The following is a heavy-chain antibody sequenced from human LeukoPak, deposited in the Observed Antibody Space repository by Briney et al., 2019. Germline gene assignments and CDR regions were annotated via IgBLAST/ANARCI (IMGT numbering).Heavy chain of an antibody. CDR3: ARDHGREAAAGW. D-gene: IGHD6-13*01. CDR2: INPNSGGT. CDR1: GYTFTGYY. Sequence: ASVKVSCKASGYTFTGYYMHWVRQAPGQGLVWMGWINPNSGGTNYAQKFQGRVTMTRDTSISTAYMELSRLRSDDTAVYYCARDHGREAAAGWWGQGTLVTVSS. J-gene: IGHJ4*02. V-gene: IGHV1-2*02.